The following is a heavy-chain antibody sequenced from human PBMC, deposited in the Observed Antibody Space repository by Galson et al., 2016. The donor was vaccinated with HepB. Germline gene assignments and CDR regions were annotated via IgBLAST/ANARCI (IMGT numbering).Heavy chain of an antibody. CDR1: GLAFSYYG. V-gene: IGHV3-23*01. Sequence: SLRLSCAASGLAFSYYGMTWVRQAPGKGLEWVSTIGGGRNRDTHYAESVKGRFTISRDNSKNTLYLQMSSLIDDDTAIYFCAIDPSQWDNDFVDYWGRGTLVTVSS. J-gene: IGHJ4*02. D-gene: IGHD3/OR15-3a*01. CDR2: IGGGRNRDT. CDR3: AIDPSQWDNDFVDY.